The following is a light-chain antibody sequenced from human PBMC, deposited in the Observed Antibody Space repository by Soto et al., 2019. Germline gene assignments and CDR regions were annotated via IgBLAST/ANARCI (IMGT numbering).Light chain of an antibody. CDR3: TSYASGSSHVV. V-gene: IGLV2-14*01. Sequence: QSVLTQPASVSGSPGQSITLSCTGTSSDIGGYDYVSWYQRHPGKAPKLIIYDVNNQPSGVSNRFSGSKPGNTASLTISGLQAEDEADYYCTSYASGSSHVVFGGGTKLTVL. CDR2: DVN. J-gene: IGLJ2*01. CDR1: SSDIGGYDY.